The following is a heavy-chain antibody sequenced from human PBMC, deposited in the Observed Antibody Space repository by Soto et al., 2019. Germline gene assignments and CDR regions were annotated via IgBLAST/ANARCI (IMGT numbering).Heavy chain of an antibody. CDR3: AKGRGGSGSLTPRVDF. V-gene: IGHV3-23*01. D-gene: IGHD3-10*01. CDR1: GFTFNNYA. Sequence: EVQLLESGGGLVQPGGSLRLSCAASGFTFNNYAMTWVRQAPGKGLEWVSAISGGGDTTSYADSVQGRFTVSRDGSKNTPYLQMSSLRAEDTALYYCAKGRGGSGSLTPRVDFWGQGNLVTVSS. J-gene: IGHJ4*02. CDR2: ISGGGDTT.